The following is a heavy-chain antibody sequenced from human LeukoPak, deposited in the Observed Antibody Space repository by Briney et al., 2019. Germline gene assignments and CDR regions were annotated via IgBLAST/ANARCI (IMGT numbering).Heavy chain of an antibody. CDR1: GFTFDDYA. J-gene: IGHJ3*02. D-gene: IGHD3-22*01. CDR2: ISWNSGSI. V-gene: IGHV3-9*01. CDR3: AKTGSPDYYDSSGYYDDAFDI. Sequence: GRSLRLSCAASGFTFDDYAMHWVRQAPGKGLEWVSGISWNSGSIGYADSVKGRFIISRDNAKNSPYLQMNSLRAEDTALYYCAKTGSPDYYDSSGYYDDAFDIWGQGTMVTVSS.